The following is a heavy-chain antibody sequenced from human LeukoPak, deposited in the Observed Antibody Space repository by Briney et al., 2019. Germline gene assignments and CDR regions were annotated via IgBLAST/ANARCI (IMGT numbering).Heavy chain of an antibody. CDR2: INPNSGGT. CDR3: ARDLGYSHLNQYYYGMDV. Sequence: GASVKVSCKASGYTFTGYYMHWVRQAPGQGLEWMGWINPNSGGTNYAQKFQGWVTMTRDTSISTAYMELSRLRSEDTAVYYCARDLGYSHLNQYYYGMDVWGQGTTVTVSS. D-gene: IGHD5-18*01. J-gene: IGHJ6*02. V-gene: IGHV1-2*04. CDR1: GYTFTGYY.